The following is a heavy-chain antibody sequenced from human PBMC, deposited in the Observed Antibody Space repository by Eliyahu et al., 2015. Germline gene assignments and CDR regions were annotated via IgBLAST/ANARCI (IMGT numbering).Heavy chain of an antibody. CDR3: AKDSPVLSV. CDR2: ITDTGXGT. D-gene: IGHD2-15*01. J-gene: IGHJ6*02. V-gene: IGHV3-23*01. CDR1: GFTFSSHA. Sequence: EVQLLESGGGLVQPGGSLRLSCAASGFTFSSHAMSWVRQAPGKGLEWVSAITDTGXGTYQADSVKGRFTISRDDSKNTLYLQMNSLRAEDTAVYYCAKDSPVLSVWGQGTTVTVSS.